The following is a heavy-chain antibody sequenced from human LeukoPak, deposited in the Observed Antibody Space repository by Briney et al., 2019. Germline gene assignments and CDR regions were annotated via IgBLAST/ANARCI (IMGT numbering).Heavy chain of an antibody. CDR3: ARRITMIVAPGAFDI. J-gene: IGHJ3*02. CDR1: GGSFSGYY. D-gene: IGHD3-22*01. CDR2: INHSGST. V-gene: IGHV4-34*01. Sequence: PSETLSLTCAVYGGSFSGYYWSWIRQPPGKGLEWIGEINHSGSTNYNPSLKSRVTISVDTSKNQFSLKLSSVTAADTAVYYCARRITMIVAPGAFDIWGQGTMVTVSS.